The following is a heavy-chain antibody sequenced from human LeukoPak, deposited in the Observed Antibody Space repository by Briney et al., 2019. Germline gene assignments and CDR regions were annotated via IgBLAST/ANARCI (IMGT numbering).Heavy chain of an antibody. V-gene: IGHV3-13*01. J-gene: IGHJ4*02. Sequence: SGGSLRLSCAASGFTFSSFDMHWVRQTTGDGLEWVSGITTVGDTYYAASVKGRFTISRENAKNSFFLRMNSLRAEDTAVYYCARGGTTGYYVFDLWGQGTLVTVSS. CDR2: ITTVGDT. CDR3: ARGGTTGYYVFDL. D-gene: IGHD3-9*01. CDR1: GFTFSSFD.